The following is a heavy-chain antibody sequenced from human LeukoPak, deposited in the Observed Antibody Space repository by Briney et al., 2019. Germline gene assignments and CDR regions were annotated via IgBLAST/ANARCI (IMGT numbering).Heavy chain of an antibody. J-gene: IGHJ6*02. CDR3: ARGLDVIKYYYYGMDV. Sequence: GGSLRLSCAASGFTFSSYGMHWVRQAPGKGLEWVAFIRYDGSNKYYADSVKGRFTISRDNSKNTLYLQMNSLRAEDTAVYYCARGLDVIKYYYYGMDVWGQGTTVTVSS. CDR2: IRYDGSNK. V-gene: IGHV3-30*02. D-gene: IGHD3-16*02. CDR1: GFTFSSYG.